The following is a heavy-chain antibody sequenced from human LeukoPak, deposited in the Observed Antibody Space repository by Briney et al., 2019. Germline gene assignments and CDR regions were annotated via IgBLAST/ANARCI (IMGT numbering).Heavy chain of an antibody. CDR2: ISYDGNNK. D-gene: IGHD6-19*01. J-gene: IGHJ4*02. CDR1: GFIFSVCA. Sequence: GGSLRLFCAPSGFIFSVCAVHWVRQAPGKGLEWVATISYDGNNKHYTDSVEGRFTISRDNAKNTLYLQMNSLRADDTAVYYCARGNSGSNFASWGQGSLVTVSS. CDR3: ARGNSGSNFAS. V-gene: IGHV3-30-3*01.